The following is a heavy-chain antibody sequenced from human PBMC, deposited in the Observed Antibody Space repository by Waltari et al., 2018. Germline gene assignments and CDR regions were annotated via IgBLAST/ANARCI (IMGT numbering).Heavy chain of an antibody. CDR3: ARAAPEYYYDSSGRFTFDY. D-gene: IGHD3-22*01. CDR2: IIPIFGTA. V-gene: IGHV1-69*13. Sequence: QVQLVQSGAEVKKPGSSVKVSCKASGGTFSSYAISWVRQAPGQGLEWMGGIIPIFGTANYAQKFQGRVTITADESTSTAYMELSSLRSEDTAVYYCARAAPEYYYDSSGRFTFDYWGQGTLVTVSS. J-gene: IGHJ4*02. CDR1: GGTFSSYA.